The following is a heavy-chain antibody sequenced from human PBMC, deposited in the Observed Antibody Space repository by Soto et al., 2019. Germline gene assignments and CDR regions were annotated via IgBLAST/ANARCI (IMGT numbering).Heavy chain of an antibody. CDR1: GGSISSGGYY. CDR3: RTYYYGSGSYYYYYMDV. D-gene: IGHD3-10*01. J-gene: IGHJ6*03. V-gene: IGHV4-31*03. Sequence: QVQLQESGPGLVKPSQTLSLTCTVSGGSISSGGYYWIWIRQHPGKGLEWIGYIYYSGSTYYNPSLKSRVTISVDTSKNQFSLKLSSVTAADTAVYYCRTYYYGSGSYYYYYMDVWGKGTTVTVSS. CDR2: IYYSGST.